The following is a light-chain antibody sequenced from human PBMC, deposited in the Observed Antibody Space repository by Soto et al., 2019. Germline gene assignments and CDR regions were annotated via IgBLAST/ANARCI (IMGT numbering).Light chain of an antibody. CDR2: DVS. V-gene: IGLV2-14*03. CDR3: SSYTTSNTRQIV. CDR1: SSDVGGYNY. Sequence: QSVLTQPASLSGSPGQSITISCTGTSSDVGGYNYVSWYQHHPGKAPKLMIFDVSNRPSGVSNRFSGSKSGNTASLTISGLQPEDEADYYCSSYTTSNTRQIVFGTGTQVTVL. J-gene: IGLJ1*01.